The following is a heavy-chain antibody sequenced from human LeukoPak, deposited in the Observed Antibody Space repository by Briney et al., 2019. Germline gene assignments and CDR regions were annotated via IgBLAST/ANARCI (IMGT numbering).Heavy chain of an antibody. J-gene: IGHJ5*02. CDR3: AKSCSGGSCFDP. D-gene: IGHD2-15*01. CDR1: GPTFSSYS. V-gene: IGHV3-48*01. Sequence: PGGSLRLSCPASGPTFSSYSMNWVRQAPGKGLEWVSYISSSSGTIYYADSVKGRFTISRDNSKNTLYLQMNSLRAEDTAVYYCAKSCSGGSCFDPWGQGTLVTVSS. CDR2: ISSSSGTI.